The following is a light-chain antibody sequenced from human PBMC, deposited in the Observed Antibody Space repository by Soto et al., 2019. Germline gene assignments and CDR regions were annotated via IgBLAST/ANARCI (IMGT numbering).Light chain of an antibody. V-gene: IGKV3-20*01. J-gene: IGKJ2*01. Sequence: EIVLTQSPGTLSLSPGDRATLSCRASQSVSSSYLAWYQQKPGQAPSLLIYGASNRATGIPARFSGGGSGTDFTLTISRLESEDFAVYYCQQYGKSAMFTFGQGTKLEIK. CDR3: QQYGKSAMFT. CDR1: QSVSSSY. CDR2: GAS.